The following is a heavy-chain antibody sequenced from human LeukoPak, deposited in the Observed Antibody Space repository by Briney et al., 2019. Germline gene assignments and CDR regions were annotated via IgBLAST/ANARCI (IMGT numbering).Heavy chain of an antibody. Sequence: GASVKVSCKASGGTFRNYAIIWVRQAPGPGLEWMGGIIPVFGSGKYEQKFQGRVTITADETTSTASMELRSLRCEDTAVSYCAGIEETIWFWDREKDGFDRWGRGR. CDR2: IIPVFGSG. J-gene: IGHJ3*02. V-gene: IGHV1-69*13. CDR1: GGTFRNYA. CDR3: AGIEETIWFWDREKDGFDR. D-gene: IGHD3-10*01.